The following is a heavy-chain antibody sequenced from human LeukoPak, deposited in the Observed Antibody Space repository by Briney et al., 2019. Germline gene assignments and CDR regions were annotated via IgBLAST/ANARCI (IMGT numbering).Heavy chain of an antibody. CDR3: ARPLEMATITGAFDI. Sequence: GGSLRLSCAASGFTFSSYSMNWVRQAPGEGLEWVSSISSSSSYIYYADSVKGRFTISRDNAKNSLYLQMNSLRAEDTAVYYCARPLEMATITGAFDIWGQGTMVTVSS. D-gene: IGHD5-24*01. CDR1: GFTFSSYS. V-gene: IGHV3-21*01. J-gene: IGHJ3*02. CDR2: ISSSSSYI.